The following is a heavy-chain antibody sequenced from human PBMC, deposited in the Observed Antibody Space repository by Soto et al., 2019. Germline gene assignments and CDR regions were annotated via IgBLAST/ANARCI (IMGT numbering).Heavy chain of an antibody. V-gene: IGHV1-18*01. D-gene: IGHD3-10*01. CDR3: ARMVRGSTVGYYYYMDV. CDR1: GYTFTSHG. CDR2: ISPYNGDT. Sequence: QVQLVQSGAEVKKPGASVKVSCKTSGYTFTSHGISWVRQAPGQGLEWMGWISPYNGDTNYAQKLQGRVSVTTDSSTRTAYRELTSLRSEDTAVYYCARMVRGSTVGYYYYMDVWGKGTTVTVSS. J-gene: IGHJ6*03.